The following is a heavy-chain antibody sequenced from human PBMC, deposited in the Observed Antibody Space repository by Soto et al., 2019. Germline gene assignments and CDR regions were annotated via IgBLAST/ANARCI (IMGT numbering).Heavy chain of an antibody. D-gene: IGHD6-19*01. CDR1: GGSFSGYY. CDR2: INHSGST. V-gene: IGHV4-34*01. J-gene: IGHJ4*02. Sequence: SETLSLTCAVYGGSFSGYYWSWIRQPPGKGLEWIGEINHSGSTNYNPSLKSRVTISVDTSKNQFSLKLSSVTAADTAVYYCAKGRVMAVAGATFFDFLGQGTLV. CDR3: AKGRVMAVAGATFFDF.